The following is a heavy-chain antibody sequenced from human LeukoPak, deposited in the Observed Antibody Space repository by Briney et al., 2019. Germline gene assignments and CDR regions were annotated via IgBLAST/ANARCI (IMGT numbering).Heavy chain of an antibody. Sequence: PGGSLTLSCAASGFTFSSYAMHWVRQAPGKGLEWVAVKSYDGSIKYYADSVKGRFTISEDNSKNTLYLQMNSLRAEDTAVYYCARTPLKIGAFDIWGQGTMVTVSS. J-gene: IGHJ3*02. CDR2: KSYDGSIK. CDR1: GFTFSSYA. CDR3: ARTPLKIGAFDI. V-gene: IGHV3-30-3*01.